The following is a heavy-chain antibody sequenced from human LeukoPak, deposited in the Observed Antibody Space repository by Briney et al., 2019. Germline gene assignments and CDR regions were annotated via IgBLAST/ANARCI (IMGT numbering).Heavy chain of an antibody. J-gene: IGHJ5*02. D-gene: IGHD5-24*01. CDR3: AGKMATVQGVP. V-gene: IGHV3-21*01. Sequence: KAGGSLRLSCAASGFTFSDYSMNWVRQAPGKGLEWVSCIGGSGTYIYYADSVKGRFTISRDNAKNSLYLQMNSLRAEDTAVYYCAGKMATVQGVPWGQGALVTVSS. CDR1: GFTFSDYS. CDR2: IGGSGTYI.